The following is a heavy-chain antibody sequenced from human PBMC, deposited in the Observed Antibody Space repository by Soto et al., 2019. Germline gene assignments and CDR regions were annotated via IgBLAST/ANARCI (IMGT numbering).Heavy chain of an antibody. CDR1: GFTFDDYA. Sequence: EVQLVESGGGLVQPGRSLRLSCAASGFTFDDYAMHWVRQAPGKGLEWVSGISWNSGSIGYADSVKGRFTISRDNAKNSLYLQRNSLRAEDKALYYCAKDYGSGYSLLAFDIWGQGTMVTVSS. V-gene: IGHV3-9*01. CDR2: ISWNSGSI. J-gene: IGHJ3*02. D-gene: IGHD3-22*01. CDR3: AKDYGSGYSLLAFDI.